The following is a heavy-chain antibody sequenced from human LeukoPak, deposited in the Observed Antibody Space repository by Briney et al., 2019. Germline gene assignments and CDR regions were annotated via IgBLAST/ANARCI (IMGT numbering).Heavy chain of an antibody. CDR2: IDPKSGRT. CDR1: GYTFTGSY. Sequence: ASMKVSCKASGYTFTGSYIHWVRQSPGQGLEWMGWIDPKSGRTRFAQQFQGRATMTRDTSISTAYMELSRLRSGDTAVYYCARSLDGWYSYFDSWGQGTLVTVSS. V-gene: IGHV1-2*02. J-gene: IGHJ4*02. CDR3: ARSLDGWYSYFDS. D-gene: IGHD6-19*01.